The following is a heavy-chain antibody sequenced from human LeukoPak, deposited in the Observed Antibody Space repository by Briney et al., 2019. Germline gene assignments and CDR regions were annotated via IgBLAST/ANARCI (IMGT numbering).Heavy chain of an antibody. V-gene: IGHV3-30*18. Sequence: GGSLRLSCAASGFSFSTYGMHWVRQAPGKGLQWVAVISDDGGYKYNADSMKGRFVISRDNSRHTLYLEMNSLRMEDTAVYYCAKDLPTYGSGSPSVDYWGQGSLVTVSS. CDR3: AKDLPTYGSGSPSVDY. CDR2: ISDDGGYK. CDR1: GFSFSTYG. J-gene: IGHJ4*02. D-gene: IGHD3-10*01.